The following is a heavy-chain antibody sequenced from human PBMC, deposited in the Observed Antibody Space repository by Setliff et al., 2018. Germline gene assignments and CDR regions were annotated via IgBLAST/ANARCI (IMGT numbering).Heavy chain of an antibody. J-gene: IGHJ4*01. V-gene: IGHV1-2*02. Sequence: ASVKVSCKASGYTFTGYYIHWVRQAPGQGIEWMGWINPNSGDTNYAQKFQGRVTMTRDTSITTAYMEVSRMRSDDTAVYYCASAVWEFLYWGQGALVTVSS. CDR1: GYTFTGYY. D-gene: IGHD1-26*01. CDR3: ASAVWEFLY. CDR2: INPNSGDT.